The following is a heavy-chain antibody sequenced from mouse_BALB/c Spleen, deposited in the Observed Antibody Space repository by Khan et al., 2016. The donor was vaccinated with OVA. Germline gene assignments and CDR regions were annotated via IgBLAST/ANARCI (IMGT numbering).Heavy chain of an antibody. CDR2: ISPGSDDT. CDR1: GYIFTDYY. D-gene: IGHD1-2*01. Sequence: QVQLQPSGAELARPGASVKLSCKASGYIFTDYYINWVKQRTGQGLEWIGEISPGSDDTYCNEKFKGKATLTADKSSSTAYMQLSSLTSEDSAVSDCARRNYCGYTFDDWGQGTLVTVSA. V-gene: IGHV1-77*01. J-gene: IGHJ3*01. CDR3: ARRNYCGYTFDD.